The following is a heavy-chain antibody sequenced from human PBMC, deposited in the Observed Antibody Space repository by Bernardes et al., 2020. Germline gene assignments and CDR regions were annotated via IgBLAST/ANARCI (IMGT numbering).Heavy chain of an antibody. CDR2: ISSSSSTI. D-gene: IGHD3-3*01. V-gene: IGHV3-11*01. J-gene: IGHJ3*02. CDR3: ARDRLEWLSPTRDAFDI. CDR1: GFTFSDYY. Sequence: GGSLRLSCAASGFTFSDYYMSWIRQAPGKGLEWVSYISSSSSTIYYADSVKGRFTISRDNAKKSLYLQMNSLRAEDTAVYYCARDRLEWLSPTRDAFDIWGQGTMVTVSS.